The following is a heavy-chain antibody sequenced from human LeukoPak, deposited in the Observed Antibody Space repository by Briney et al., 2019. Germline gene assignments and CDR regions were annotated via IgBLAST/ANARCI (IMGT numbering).Heavy chain of an antibody. Sequence: ASVKVSCKASGYTFTGYYVHWVRQAPGQGLEWMGRINPNSGGTNYAQKFQGRVTMTRDTSISTAYMELSRLRSDDTAVYYCAIDYYDSSGYFNSDYWGQGTLVTVSS. CDR3: AIDYYDSSGYFNSDY. CDR1: GYTFTGYY. D-gene: IGHD3-22*01. J-gene: IGHJ4*02. V-gene: IGHV1-2*06. CDR2: INPNSGGT.